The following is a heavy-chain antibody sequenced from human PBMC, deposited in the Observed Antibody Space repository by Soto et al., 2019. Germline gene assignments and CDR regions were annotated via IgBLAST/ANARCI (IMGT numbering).Heavy chain of an antibody. CDR3: ARDRTYYFVSEPDYYYYVMDF. J-gene: IGHJ6*02. D-gene: IGHD3-10*01. CDR2: INPNSGGT. CDR1: GYTFTGYY. Sequence: ASVKVSCKASGYTFTGYYMHWVRQAPGQGLEWMGWINPNSGGTNYAQKFQGWVTMTRDTSISTAYMELSRLRSDDTAVYYCARDRTYYFVSEPDYYYYVMDFWGQGTTVTGSS. V-gene: IGHV1-2*04.